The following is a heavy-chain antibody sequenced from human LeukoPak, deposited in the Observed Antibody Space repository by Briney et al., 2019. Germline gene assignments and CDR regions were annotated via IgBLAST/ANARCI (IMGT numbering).Heavy chain of an antibody. CDR1: GGSIRNYY. CDR2: INTSGST. V-gene: IGHV4-4*07. Sequence: SETLSLTCTVSGGSIRNYYWSWIRQPAGRGLEWIGRINTSGSTKYNPSLKSRVTMSVDTSKNQFSLKLSSVTAADTAVYYCARRGLQYCSSTSCYGWGKFSWSDPWGQGTLVTVSS. CDR3: ARRGLQYCSSTSCYGWGKFSWSDP. J-gene: IGHJ5*02. D-gene: IGHD2-2*01.